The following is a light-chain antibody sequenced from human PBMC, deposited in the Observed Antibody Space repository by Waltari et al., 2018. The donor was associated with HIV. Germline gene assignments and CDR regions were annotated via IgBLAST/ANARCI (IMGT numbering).Light chain of an antibody. CDR3: SSYTTARVFV. V-gene: IGLV2-14*01. CDR2: DVN. Sequence: QSALTQPASVSGSPGQSITISCTGTSSDVGDYKYVSWYQQHPGKAPKLIISDVNKRASGVSSRFSGSKSGNTASLTISGLQAEDEADYSCSSYTTARVFVF. J-gene: IGLJ6*01. CDR1: SSDVGDYKY.